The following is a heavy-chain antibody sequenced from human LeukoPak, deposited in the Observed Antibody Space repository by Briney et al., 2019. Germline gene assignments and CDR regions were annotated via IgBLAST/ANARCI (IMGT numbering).Heavy chain of an antibody. J-gene: IGHJ4*02. Sequence: ASVKVSCKASGYTFTSYGISWVRQAPGQGLEWMGWINAYNGNTNYAQKLQGRVTMTTDTSTSTAYMELRSLRSDDTAVYYCARVSRFCSGGSCYSKYWGQGTLVTVSS. V-gene: IGHV1-18*01. CDR1: GYTFTSYG. CDR2: INAYNGNT. D-gene: IGHD2-15*01. CDR3: ARVSRFCSGGSCYSKY.